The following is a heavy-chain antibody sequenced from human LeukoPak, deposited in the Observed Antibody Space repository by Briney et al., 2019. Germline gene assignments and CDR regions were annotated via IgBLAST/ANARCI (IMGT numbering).Heavy chain of an antibody. J-gene: IGHJ6*02. Sequence: GGSLRLSCAASGFTFSSYGMHWVRQAPGKGLEWVAVISYDGSNKYYADSVKGRFTISRDNAKKSLYLQMNSLRVEDTAVYFCARMPPNYYYYGMDVWGRGTTVTVSS. D-gene: IGHD2-2*01. CDR3: ARMPPNYYYYGMDV. CDR2: ISYDGSNK. CDR1: GFTFSSYG. V-gene: IGHV3-30*03.